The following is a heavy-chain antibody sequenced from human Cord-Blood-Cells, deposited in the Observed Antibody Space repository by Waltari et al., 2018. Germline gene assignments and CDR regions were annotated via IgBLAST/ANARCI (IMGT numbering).Heavy chain of an antibody. Sequence: EVQLVESGGGLVQPGGSLRLSCAASGFTVSSNYMSWVRQAPGKGLEWVLVIYSGGSTYYAYSVKGRFTISRHNSKNTLYLQMNSLRAEDTAVYYCAGIAAAGNDAFDIWGQGTMVTVSS. CDR2: IYSGGST. V-gene: IGHV3-53*04. CDR3: AGIAAAGNDAFDI. J-gene: IGHJ3*02. CDR1: GFTVSSNY. D-gene: IGHD6-13*01.